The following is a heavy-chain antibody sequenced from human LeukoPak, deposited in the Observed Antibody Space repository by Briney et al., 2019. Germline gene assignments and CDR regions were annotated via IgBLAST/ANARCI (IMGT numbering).Heavy chain of an antibody. V-gene: IGHV3-7*01. CDR3: ARGPLVDTAISDRGAPFDY. J-gene: IGHJ4*02. CDR1: GFTFSSYW. D-gene: IGHD5-18*01. CDR2: IKQDGSEK. Sequence: GGSLRLSCAASGFTFSSYWMSWVRQAPGKGLEWVANIKQDGSEKYYVDSVKGRFTISRDNAKNSLYLQMNSLRAEDTAVYYCARGPLVDTAISDRGAPFDYRGQGTLVTVSS.